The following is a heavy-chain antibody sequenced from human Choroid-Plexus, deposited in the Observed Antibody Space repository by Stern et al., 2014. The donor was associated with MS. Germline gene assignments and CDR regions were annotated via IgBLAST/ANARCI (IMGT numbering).Heavy chain of an antibody. V-gene: IGHV3-30*18. CDR1: GFTFGSCA. D-gene: IGHD2/OR15-2a*01. J-gene: IGHJ5*02. CDR2: VSYDGSNK. CDR3: AKDRHYLTYFFDH. Sequence: VQLVESGGGVVQPGRPLRLSCVASGFTFGSCAMHWVRQAPGKGLEWVAGVSYDGSNKYYADSVKGRFTISRDNSQNTLYMQMSGLRPEDTAVYYCAKDRHYLTYFFDHWGQGSLVTVSS.